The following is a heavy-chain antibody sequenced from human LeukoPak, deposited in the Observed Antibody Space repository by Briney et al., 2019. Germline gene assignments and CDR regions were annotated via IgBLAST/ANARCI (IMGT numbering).Heavy chain of an antibody. CDR1: GYIFTNYG. CDR2: ISGYNTYT. V-gene: IGHV1-18*01. CDR3: ARDGVRWELPSAFDI. Sequence: GASVTVSCKASGYIFTNYGVSWVRQAPGQGLEWMAWISGYNTYTTYAQKFQGRVTVTTDTSTSTAYMELRSLRSDDTAVYYCARDGVRWELPSAFDIWGQGTMVTVSS. J-gene: IGHJ3*02. D-gene: IGHD1-26*01.